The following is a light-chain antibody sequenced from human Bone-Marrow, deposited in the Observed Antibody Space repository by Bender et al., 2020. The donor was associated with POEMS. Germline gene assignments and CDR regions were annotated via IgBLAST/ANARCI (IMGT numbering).Light chain of an antibody. CDR2: QDN. CDR1: NLEATF. Sequence: SYELTQPPSVSVSPGQTARITCSGDNLEATFASWYQQRPGQSPILVIYQDNKRPSGIPERFSGSTSGNTATLTISGTQSMDEAVYYCQAWDTSSVVFGGGTKLTVL. V-gene: IGLV3-1*01. J-gene: IGLJ2*01. CDR3: QAWDTSSVV.